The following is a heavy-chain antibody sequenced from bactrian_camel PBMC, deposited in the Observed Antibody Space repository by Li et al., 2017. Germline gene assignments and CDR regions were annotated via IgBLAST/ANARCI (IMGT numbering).Heavy chain of an antibody. D-gene: IGHD6*01. CDR3: AVGPLGLCAKAAWYASSQFK. J-gene: IGHJ4*01. V-gene: IGHV3S55*01. Sequence: HVQLVESGGGSVQAGGSLRLSCTASGFAFDSDMGWFRFAPGNECELVSTISSDGRTYYSDSVKGRFTISQDKAKNTMYLQLNNLTPDDSAMYYCAVGPLGLCAKAAWYASSQFKWGQGTQVTVS. CDR2: ISSDGRT. CDR1: GFAFDSD.